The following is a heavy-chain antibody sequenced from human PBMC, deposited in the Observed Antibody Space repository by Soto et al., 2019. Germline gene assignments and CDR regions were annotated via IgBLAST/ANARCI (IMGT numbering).Heavy chain of an antibody. V-gene: IGHV6-1*01. Sequence: PSQTLSLTCAISGDSVSSNGAAWNWIRQSPSRGLEWLGRTYYRSKWYNDYAVSVKSRITINPDTSKSQFSLQLNSVTPEDTAVYYCARDNHDLCNRGIALDTWCQGILGTVFS. CDR1: GDSVSSNGAA. CDR3: ARDNHDLCNRGIALDT. D-gene: IGHD1-26*01. J-gene: IGHJ5*02. CDR2: TYYRSKWYN.